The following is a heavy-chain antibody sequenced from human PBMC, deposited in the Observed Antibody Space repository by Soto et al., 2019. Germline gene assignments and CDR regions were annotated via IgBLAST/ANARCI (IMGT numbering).Heavy chain of an antibody. CDR1: GGSISSGGYY. V-gene: IGHV4-31*03. J-gene: IGHJ5*02. CDR2: IYYSGST. CDR3: ARDEYSSGYSSSWFDP. Sequence: SETLSLTCTVSGGSISSGGYYWSWIRQHPGKGLEWIGYIYYSGSTYYNPSLKSRVTISVDTSKNQFSLKLSSVTAADTAVYYCARDEYSSGYSSSWFDPWGQGTLVTVSS. D-gene: IGHD3-22*01.